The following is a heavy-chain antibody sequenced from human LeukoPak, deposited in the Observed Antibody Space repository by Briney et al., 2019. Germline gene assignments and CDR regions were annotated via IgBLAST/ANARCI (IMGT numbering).Heavy chain of an antibody. CDR3: AREVGFSSLVYSSGYYLDY. CDR1: GGSISSGGYY. J-gene: IGHJ4*02. CDR2: IYYSGST. D-gene: IGHD3-22*01. Sequence: PSETLSLTCTVSGGSISSGGYYWSWIRQHPGKGLEWIGYIYYSGSTYYNPSLKSRVTISVDTSKNQFSLKLSSVTAADTAVYYCAREVGFSSLVYSSGYYLDYWGQGTLVTVSS. V-gene: IGHV4-31*03.